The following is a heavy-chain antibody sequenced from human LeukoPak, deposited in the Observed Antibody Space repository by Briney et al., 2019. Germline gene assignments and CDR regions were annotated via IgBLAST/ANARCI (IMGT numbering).Heavy chain of an antibody. CDR3: SRQVVGNDY. D-gene: IGHD3-22*01. CDR1: GESSFSSYY. Sequence: KPSETLSLTCAVYGESSFSSYYWSWIRQTPGGALEWIGEINHSGYTNYNPSLKSRVTLPIDTSKNQFSLRLNSVTAADTAVYYCSRQVVGNDYWGQGTLVTVSS. J-gene: IGHJ4*02. CDR2: INHSGYT. V-gene: IGHV4-34*01.